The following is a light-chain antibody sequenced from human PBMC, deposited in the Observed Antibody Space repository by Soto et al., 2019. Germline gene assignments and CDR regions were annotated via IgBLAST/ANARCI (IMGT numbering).Light chain of an antibody. CDR2: DAS. J-gene: IGKJ1*01. CDR1: QHVDRY. CDR3: QQYNSYSWT. Sequence: DIQMTQSPSSLSASVGDSVTITCRTSQHVDRYLSWYQQIPGRAPKLLIYDASSLESGVPSRFSGSGSGTEFTLTISSLQPDDFATYYCQQYNSYSWTFGQGTKVEIK. V-gene: IGKV1-5*01.